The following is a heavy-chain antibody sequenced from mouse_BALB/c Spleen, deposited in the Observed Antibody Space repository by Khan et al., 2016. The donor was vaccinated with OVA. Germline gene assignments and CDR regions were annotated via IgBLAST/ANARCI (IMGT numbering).Heavy chain of an antibody. CDR2: INPSNDYT. Sequence: QVQLQQSGAELARPGASVKMSCKASGYTFTSYTMHWVKQRPGQGLEWIGYINPSNDYTNYNQNFKDKATLIVDKSSSTAYMQLSSLTSEDSSVYYCVREGAHPRSDGWFAYWGQGTLVTVSA. CDR1: GYTFTSYT. CDR3: VREGAHPRSDGWFAY. J-gene: IGHJ3*01. V-gene: IGHV1-4*01. D-gene: IGHD2-14*01.